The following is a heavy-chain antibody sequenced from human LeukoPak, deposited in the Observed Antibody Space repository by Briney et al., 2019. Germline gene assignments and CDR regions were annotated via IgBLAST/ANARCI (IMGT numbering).Heavy chain of an antibody. CDR3: TRANYYDSTGYLPVVYPSDY. J-gene: IGHJ4*02. V-gene: IGHV4-31*03. CDR2: IYYSGST. D-gene: IGHD3-22*01. Sequence: SETLSLTCTVSGGSISSGGYYWSWIRQHPGKGLEWIGYIYYSGSTYYNPALKSRVTISLDTSKNQFSLRLRSVTAADTAVYYCTRANYYDSTGYLPVVYPSDYWGQGTLVTVSS. CDR1: GGSISSGGYY.